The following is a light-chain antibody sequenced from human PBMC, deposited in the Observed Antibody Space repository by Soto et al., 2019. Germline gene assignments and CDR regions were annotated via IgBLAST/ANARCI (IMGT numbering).Light chain of an antibody. Sequence: EILLTQSPSTLSLSPRERATLSCRASQSVSSYLAWYQQKPGQAPRLLIYDASNRATGIPARFSGSGSGTDFTLTISSLEPEDFAVYYCQQRSNWPPITFGQGTRLEIK. CDR1: QSVSSY. J-gene: IGKJ5*01. CDR3: QQRSNWPPIT. V-gene: IGKV3-11*01. CDR2: DAS.